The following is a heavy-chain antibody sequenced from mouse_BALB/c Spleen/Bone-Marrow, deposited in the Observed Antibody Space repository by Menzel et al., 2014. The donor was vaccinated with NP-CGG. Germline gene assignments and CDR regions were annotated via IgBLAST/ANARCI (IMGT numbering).Heavy chain of an antibody. J-gene: IGHJ4*01. D-gene: IGHD3-2*02. CDR3: ARRSQGYAMDY. Sequence: QVQLKESGPGLVAPSQSLSITCTVSGFSLTSYSVHWVRQPPGKGLEWLGVIWAGGSTNYNSALMSRLSISKDNSKSQVFLKMNSLQTDDTAMYYCARRSQGYAMDYWGQGTSVTVSS. CDR1: GFSLTSYS. V-gene: IGHV2-9*02. CDR2: IWAGGST.